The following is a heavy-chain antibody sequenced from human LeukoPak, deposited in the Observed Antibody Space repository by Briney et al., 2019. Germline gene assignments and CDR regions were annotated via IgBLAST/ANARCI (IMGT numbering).Heavy chain of an antibody. CDR1: GGFISIGRYH. CDR2: IYHSGST. CDR3: ARLSSSGDAAWLDY. J-gene: IGHJ4*02. Sequence: PSETLSLTCNVSGGFISIGRYHWGWIRQHPGKGLECIGYIYHSGSTYYNPSLKSRFTISLDTSKNQFSLKLSSVTAADTAVYYCARLSSSGDAAWLDYWGQGTLVTVSS. V-gene: IGHV4-31*03. D-gene: IGHD3-22*01.